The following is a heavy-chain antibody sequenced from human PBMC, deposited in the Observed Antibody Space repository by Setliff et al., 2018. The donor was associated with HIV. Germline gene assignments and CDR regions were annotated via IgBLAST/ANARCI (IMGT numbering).Heavy chain of an antibody. CDR1: GFGFTFSSYC. CDR3: ARDTSGWPNWFDP. V-gene: IGHV3-21*01. D-gene: IGHD6-19*01. J-gene: IGHJ5*02. Sequence: GGSLRLSCVASGFGFTFSSYCMDWFRQAPGKGLEWVSSISYGSTYIYQSDSVRGRFTISRDDAKKSLYLQMNSLRAEDTAVYYCARDTSGWPNWFDPWGQGTLVTVS. CDR2: ISYGSTYI.